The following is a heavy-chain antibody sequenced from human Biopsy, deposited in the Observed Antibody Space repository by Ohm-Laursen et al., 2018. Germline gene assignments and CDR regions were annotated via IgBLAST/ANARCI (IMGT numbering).Heavy chain of an antibody. Sequence: SQTLSLTCTVSGVSISVDGYFWASIRQLPGKGLDWIGYIYHSGTTYYNPSLKSRLTMSVDTSKNEFSLRLRSVTAADTAVYFCATFRASWDTTQGGDYWGQGTLVTVSS. CDR3: ATFRASWDTTQGGDY. J-gene: IGHJ4*02. V-gene: IGHV4-31*03. CDR2: IYHSGTT. CDR1: GVSISVDGYF. D-gene: IGHD1-26*01.